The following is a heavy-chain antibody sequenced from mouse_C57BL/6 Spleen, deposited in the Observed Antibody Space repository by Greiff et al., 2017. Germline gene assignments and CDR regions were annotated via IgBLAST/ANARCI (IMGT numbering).Heavy chain of an antibody. CDR3: ARLDDYDGVSYYAMDE. Sequence: QVQLQQPGAELVKPGASVKMSCKASGYTFTSYWITWVKQRPGHGLEWIGDIYPGSGSTNYNEKFKSKATLTVDTSSSTAYMQLSSLTSEDSAVYYCARLDDYDGVSYYAMDEWGQGTTVTVYS. D-gene: IGHD2-4*01. CDR1: GYTFTSYW. CDR2: IYPGSGST. J-gene: IGHJ4*01. V-gene: IGHV1-55*01.